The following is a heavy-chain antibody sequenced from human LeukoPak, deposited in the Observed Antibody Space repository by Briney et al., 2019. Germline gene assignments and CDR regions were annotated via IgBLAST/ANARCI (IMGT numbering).Heavy chain of an antibody. CDR2: ISYDGSNK. Sequence: GGSLRLSCAASGFTFSSYGMHWVRQAPGKGLEWVAVISYDGSNKYYADSVKGRFTISRDNSKSTLYLQMNSLRAEDTAVYYCARETPYYYGSGGGFDIWGQGTMVTVSS. CDR1: GFTFSSYG. V-gene: IGHV3-30*03. CDR3: ARETPYYYGSGGGFDI. J-gene: IGHJ3*02. D-gene: IGHD3-10*01.